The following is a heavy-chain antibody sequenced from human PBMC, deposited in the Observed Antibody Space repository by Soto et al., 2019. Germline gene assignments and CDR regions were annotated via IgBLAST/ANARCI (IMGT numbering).Heavy chain of an antibody. V-gene: IGHV4-59*01. D-gene: IGHD3-22*01. J-gene: IGHJ4*02. CDR1: DGSISSYD. CDR3: ARAVSSSGYLEGFDY. Sequence: PSLPMCVTCIVADGSISSYDLSWIRKKPGKGLEWIGYIYYSGSTNYNPSLKSRVTISVDTSKNQFSLKLSSVTAADTAVYYCARAVSSSGYLEGFDYWGQGTLVTVSS. CDR2: IYYSGST.